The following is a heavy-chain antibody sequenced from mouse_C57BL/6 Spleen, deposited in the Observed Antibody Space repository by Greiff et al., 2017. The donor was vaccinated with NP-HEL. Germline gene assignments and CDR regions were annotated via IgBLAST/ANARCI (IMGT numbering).Heavy chain of an antibody. J-gene: IGHJ4*01. Sequence: QVQLQQPGAELVRPGSSVKLSCKASGYTFTSYWMHWVKQRPIQGLEWIGNIDPSDSETHYNQKFKDKATLTVDKSSSTAYMQLSSLTSEDSAVYYCARLYGSSHNGAMDYWGQGTSVTVSS. V-gene: IGHV1-52*01. CDR3: ARLYGSSHNGAMDY. D-gene: IGHD1-1*01. CDR1: GYTFTSYW. CDR2: IDPSDSET.